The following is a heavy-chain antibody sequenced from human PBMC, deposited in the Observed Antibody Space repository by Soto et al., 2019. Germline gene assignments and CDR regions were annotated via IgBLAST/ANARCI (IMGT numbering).Heavy chain of an antibody. CDR3: ARSSVAAAGTLGN. Sequence: QVQLVQSGAEVKKPGSSVKVSCKASGGTLNSYTINWVRQAPGHGPEWLGRIIPVLGVANYAQTCQGRVTITADKSTSTVYMELTSLRSEDTAVYYCARSSVAAAGTLGNWGPGTLVTVSS. J-gene: IGHJ4*02. CDR2: IIPVLGVA. V-gene: IGHV1-69*02. D-gene: IGHD6-13*01. CDR1: GGTLNSYT.